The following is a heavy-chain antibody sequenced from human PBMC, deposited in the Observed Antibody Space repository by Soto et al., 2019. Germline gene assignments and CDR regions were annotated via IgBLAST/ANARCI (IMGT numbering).Heavy chain of an antibody. CDR1: GFTFSSYG. D-gene: IGHD3-3*01. J-gene: IGHJ6*02. CDR2: ISYDGSNK. V-gene: IGHV3-30*18. CDR3: AKDVLRFLEWLAFYGMDV. Sequence: GGSLRLSCSASGFTFSSYGMHWVRQAPGKGLEWVAVISYDGSNKYYADSVKGRFTISRDNSKNTLYLQMNSLRAEDTAVYYCAKDVLRFLEWLAFYGMDVWGQGTTVTVSS.